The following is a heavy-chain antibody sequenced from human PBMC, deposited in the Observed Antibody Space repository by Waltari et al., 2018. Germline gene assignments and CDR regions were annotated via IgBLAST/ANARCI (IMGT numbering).Heavy chain of an antibody. CDR1: GYSLTSYW. Sequence: EVQLVQSGAEVKKPGESLKISCKGSGYSLTSYWIGWVRQMPGKGMEWMGIIYPGDSDTSSSPSCQGQVTISADKSISTAYLQWSSLKASDTAMYYCASRGGAGTAADDAFDIWGQGTMVTVSS. D-gene: IGHD6-19*01. CDR2: IYPGDSDT. J-gene: IGHJ3*02. V-gene: IGHV5-51*03. CDR3: ASRGGAGTAADDAFDI.